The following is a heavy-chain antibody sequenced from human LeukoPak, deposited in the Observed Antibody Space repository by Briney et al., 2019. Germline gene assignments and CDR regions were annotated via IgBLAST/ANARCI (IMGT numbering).Heavy chain of an antibody. J-gene: IGHJ6*03. Sequence: GGSQRLSCAASGFTFSSYWMSWVRQAPGKGLEWVANIKQDGSEKYYVDSVKGRFTIPRDNAKNSLYLQMNSLRAEDTAVYYCAKEGLPNRLYYMDVWGKGTTVTVSS. CDR1: GFTFSSYW. D-gene: IGHD5-12*01. CDR3: AKEGLPNRLYYMDV. V-gene: IGHV3-7*03. CDR2: IKQDGSEK.